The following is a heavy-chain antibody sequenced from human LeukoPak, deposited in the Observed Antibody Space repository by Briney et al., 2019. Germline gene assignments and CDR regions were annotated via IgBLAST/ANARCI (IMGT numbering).Heavy chain of an antibody. Sequence: PGGSLRLSCAASGFTFSSYSMTWVRQAPGKGLEWVSSISSSSSYIYYADSVKGRFTISRDNAKNSLYLQMNSLRAEDTAVYYCARERDCSSTSCYGLEIGYFDYWGQGTLVTVSS. CDR1: GFTFSSYS. V-gene: IGHV3-21*01. J-gene: IGHJ4*02. CDR2: ISSSSSYI. D-gene: IGHD2-2*01. CDR3: ARERDCSSTSCYGLEIGYFDY.